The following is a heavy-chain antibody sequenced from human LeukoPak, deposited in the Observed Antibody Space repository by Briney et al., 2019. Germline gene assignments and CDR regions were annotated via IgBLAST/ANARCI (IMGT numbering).Heavy chain of an antibody. V-gene: IGHV3-23*01. J-gene: IGHJ4*02. CDR2: ISGSGGST. D-gene: IGHD2-21*02. CDR3: ARDFKGDLLTNYFDY. Sequence: PGGSLRLSCAASGFTFSSYAMSWVRQAPGKGLEWVSAISGSGGSTYYADSVKGRFTISRDNSKNTLYLQMNSLRAEDTAVYYCARDFKGDLLTNYFDYWGQGTLVTVSS. CDR1: GFTFSSYA.